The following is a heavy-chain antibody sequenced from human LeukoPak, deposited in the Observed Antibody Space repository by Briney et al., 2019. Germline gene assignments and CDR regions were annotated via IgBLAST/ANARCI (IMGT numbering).Heavy chain of an antibody. J-gene: IGHJ4*02. V-gene: IGHV3-53*01. Sequence: GGSLRLSCAASGLTVSSSYMSWVRQAPGKGLEWVSIIYNDGSTYYADSVKGRFTISRDNSKNTLYLQMNSLRAEDTAVYYCAKVHPMIVVVITYFDYWGQGTLVTVSS. CDR2: IYNDGST. CDR1: GLTVSSSY. D-gene: IGHD3-22*01. CDR3: AKVHPMIVVVITYFDY.